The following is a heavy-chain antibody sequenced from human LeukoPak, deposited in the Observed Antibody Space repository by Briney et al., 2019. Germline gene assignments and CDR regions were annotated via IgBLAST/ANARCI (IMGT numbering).Heavy chain of an antibody. CDR2: ISWNSGSI. CDR1: GFTFDDYA. CDR3: AKDRGSGSYYGDAFEI. Sequence: PVRSLRLSCAASGFTFDDYAMHWVRQAPGKGLQWVSCISWNSGSIGYADSVKGRFTISRDNAKNSLYLQMNSLRAEDTALYYCAKDRGSGSYYGDAFEIWGQGTMVTVSS. J-gene: IGHJ3*02. D-gene: IGHD1-26*01. V-gene: IGHV3-9*01.